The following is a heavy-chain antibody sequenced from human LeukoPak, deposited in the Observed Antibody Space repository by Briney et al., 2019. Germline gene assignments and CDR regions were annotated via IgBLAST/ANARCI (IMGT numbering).Heavy chain of an antibody. Sequence: GGSLRLSCEASGFAFEEYPMSWIRQAPGKGLEWLSAITGPGGHTSYADSVKGRFTISRDNSKNTLYLQMNSLRAEDTAVYYCAKRNYDFWSGYYTGVGWFDPWGQGTLVTVSS. CDR3: AKRNYDFWSGYYTGVGWFDP. V-gene: IGHV3-23*01. D-gene: IGHD3-3*01. J-gene: IGHJ5*02. CDR1: GFAFEEYP. CDR2: ITGPGGHT.